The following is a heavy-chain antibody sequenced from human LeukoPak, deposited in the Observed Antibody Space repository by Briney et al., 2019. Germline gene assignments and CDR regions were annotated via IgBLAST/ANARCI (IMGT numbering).Heavy chain of an antibody. V-gene: IGHV4-30-2*01. CDR3: ARMGGLSTNGFDV. CDR1: GGSISSGGDS. CDR2: IHHSGST. Sequence: SETLSLTCAVSGGSISSGGDSWSWIRQPPGKGLEWIGYIHHSGSTDYSTSLKSRITMSIDSSKNHFSLKLTSVTAADTAVYYCARMGGLSTNGFDVWGQGTMVTISS. D-gene: IGHD3-16*01. J-gene: IGHJ3*01.